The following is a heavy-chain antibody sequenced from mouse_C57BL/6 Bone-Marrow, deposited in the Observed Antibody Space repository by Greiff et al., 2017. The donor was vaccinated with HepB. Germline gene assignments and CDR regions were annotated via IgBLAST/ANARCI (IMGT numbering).Heavy chain of an antibody. CDR1: GYTFTSYW. J-gene: IGHJ2*01. D-gene: IGHD1-1*01. CDR2: IYPGSGST. Sequence: VQLQQPGAELVKPGASVKMSCKASGYTFTSYWITWVKQRPGQGLEWIGDIYPGSGSTNYNEKFKSKATLTVDTSSSTAYMQLSSLTSEDSAVYYCARPLYYYGSSYEWYWGQGTTLTVSS. CDR3: ARPLYYYGSSYEWY. V-gene: IGHV1-55*01.